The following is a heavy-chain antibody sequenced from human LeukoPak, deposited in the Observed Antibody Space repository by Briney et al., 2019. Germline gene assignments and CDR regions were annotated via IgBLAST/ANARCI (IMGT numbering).Heavy chain of an antibody. Sequence: SETLSLTCTVSGGSISSYYWSWIRQPAGKGLEWIGRIYTSGSTNYNPSLKSRVTMSVDTSKNQFSLKLSSVTAADTAVYYCAREATVTTGYYYYMDVWGKGTTVTISS. CDR3: AREATVTTGYYYYMDV. V-gene: IGHV4-4*07. J-gene: IGHJ6*03. CDR1: GGSISSYY. D-gene: IGHD4-17*01. CDR2: IYTSGST.